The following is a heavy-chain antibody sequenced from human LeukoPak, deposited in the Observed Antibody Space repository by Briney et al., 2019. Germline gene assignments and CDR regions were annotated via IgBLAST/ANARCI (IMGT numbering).Heavy chain of an antibody. J-gene: IGHJ5*02. D-gene: IGHD6-19*01. V-gene: IGHV1-18*01. CDR2: ISAYNGNT. CDR3: ARDGSGDSSGWYGRSYNWFDP. Sequence: ASVKVSCKASGYTFTSYGISWVRQDPGQGLEWMGWISAYNGNTNYAQKLQGRVTMTTDTSTSTAYMELRSLRSDDTAVYYCARDGSGDSSGWYGRSYNWFDPWGQGTLVTVSS. CDR1: GYTFTSYG.